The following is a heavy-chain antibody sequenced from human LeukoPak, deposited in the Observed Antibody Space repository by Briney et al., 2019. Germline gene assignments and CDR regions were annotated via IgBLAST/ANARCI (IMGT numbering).Heavy chain of an antibody. V-gene: IGHV3-21*01. CDR2: ISSSSSYI. CDR1: GFTFSSYS. J-gene: IGHJ4*02. CDR3: ARDIISLGAFDY. Sequence: GGSLRLSCAASGFTFSSYSMNWVRQAPGKGLEWVSSISSSSSYIYYAASVKGRFTISRDNAKHSLYLQMNSLRAEDTAVYYCARDIISLGAFDYWGQGALVTVSS. D-gene: IGHD3-16*01.